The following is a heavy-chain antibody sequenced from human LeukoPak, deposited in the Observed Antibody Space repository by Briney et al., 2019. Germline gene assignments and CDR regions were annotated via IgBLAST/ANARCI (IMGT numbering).Heavy chain of an antibody. Sequence: SGPTLVKPTQTLTLTCTFSGLSFRTNAVGVGWIRQPPGKTLEWLALIYWDGDKRYSPSLKSRLTITKDTSKNLVVLTMTNMDPVDTATYYCAHRRRGGITIFGVVLRVDGRFDPRGQGTLVTVSS. J-gene: IGHJ5*02. CDR3: AHRRRGGITIFGVVLRVDGRFDP. CDR1: GLSFRTNAVG. V-gene: IGHV2-5*02. D-gene: IGHD3-3*01. CDR2: IYWDGDK.